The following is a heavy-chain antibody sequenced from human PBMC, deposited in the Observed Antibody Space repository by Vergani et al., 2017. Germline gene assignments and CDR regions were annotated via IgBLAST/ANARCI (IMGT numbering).Heavy chain of an antibody. D-gene: IGHD2-15*01. J-gene: IGHJ4*02. CDR1: GGSISSYY. CDR3: ARLVVVAARGGYFDY. Sequence: QVQLQESGPGLVKPSETLSLTCTVSGGSISSYYWSWIRQPPGKGLEWIGYIYYSGSTNYNPSLKSRVTISVDTSKNQFSLKLSSVTAADTAVYYCARLVVVAARGGYFDYWSQGTLVTVSS. V-gene: IGHV4-59*01. CDR2: IYYSGST.